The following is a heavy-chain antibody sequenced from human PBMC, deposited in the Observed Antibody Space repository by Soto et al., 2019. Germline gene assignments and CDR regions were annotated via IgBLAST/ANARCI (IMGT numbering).Heavy chain of an antibody. CDR3: AKQSRPPGILTRYYLRFDI. Sequence: QVQLQESGPGLVKPSETLCLTCTVSGVSFSSYYWSWIRQPPGKGLEWIGYIHYSGSTSYNPSLKSRVAISVDTSKNQFSLKLSSVTAADTAVYYRAKQSRPPGILTRYYLRFDIWGQRTMVTVSS. J-gene: IGHJ3*02. CDR1: GVSFSSYY. V-gene: IGHV4-59*08. CDR2: IHYSGST. D-gene: IGHD3-9*01.